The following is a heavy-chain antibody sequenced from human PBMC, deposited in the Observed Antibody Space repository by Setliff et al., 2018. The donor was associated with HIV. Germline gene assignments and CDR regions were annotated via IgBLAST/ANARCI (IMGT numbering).Heavy chain of an antibody. J-gene: IGHJ4*02. CDR1: GGSISSGSYY. V-gene: IGHV4-61*09. CDR3: ARERRWDYYDSSGYSDFDY. Sequence: SETLSLTCTVSGGSISSGSYYWSWIRQPAGKGLEWIGHIYTSGSTNYNPSLKSRVTISVDTSKNQFSLKLSSVTAADTAVYYCARERRWDYYDSSGYSDFDYWGQGTRVTVSS. CDR2: IYTSGST. D-gene: IGHD3-22*01.